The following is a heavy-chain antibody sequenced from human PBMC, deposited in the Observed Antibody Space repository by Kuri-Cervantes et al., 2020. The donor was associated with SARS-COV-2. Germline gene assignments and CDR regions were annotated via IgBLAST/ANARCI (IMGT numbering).Heavy chain of an antibody. Sequence: SETLTLTCTVSGGSISSYFWSWIRQPPGKGLEWLVYIYYSGSTNYNPSLKSRVTISVDTSKNQFSLKLSRVTAADTAVYYCARGFLDSYGLNRFDPWGQGTLVTVSS. J-gene: IGHJ5*02. CDR2: IYYSGST. CDR3: ARGFLDSYGLNRFDP. CDR1: GGSISSYF. D-gene: IGHD5-18*01. V-gene: IGHV4-59*12.